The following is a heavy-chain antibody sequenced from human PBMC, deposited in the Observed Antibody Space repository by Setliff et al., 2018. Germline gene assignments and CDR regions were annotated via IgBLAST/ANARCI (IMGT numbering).Heavy chain of an antibody. CDR3: TRGYYYDSSGYSDSHPDAFDV. CDR2: IRSRPYGGTT. V-gene: IGHV3-49*04. Sequence: PGGSLRLSCTTSGFSFGDYAMSWVRQAPGQGLEWVGFIRSRPYGGTTEYAASVKGRFTISRDDANSITYLQMNSLKTEDTAVYYCTRGYYYDSSGYSDSHPDAFDVWGQGTMVTVSS. J-gene: IGHJ3*01. D-gene: IGHD3-22*01. CDR1: GFSFGDYA.